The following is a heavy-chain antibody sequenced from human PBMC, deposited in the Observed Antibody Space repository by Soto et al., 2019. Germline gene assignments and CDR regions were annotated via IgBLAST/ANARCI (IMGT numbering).Heavy chain of an antibody. D-gene: IGHD5-12*01. V-gene: IGHV4-34*01. J-gene: IGHJ4*02. CDR2: INHSGST. CDR1: GGSFSGYY. CDR3: ARGGYVDIVATNSFGY. Sequence: SETLSLTCAVYGGSFSGYYWSWIRQPPGKGLEWIGEINHSGSTNYNPSLKSRVTISVDTSKNQFSLKLSSVTAADTAVYYCARGGYVDIVATNSFGYWGQGTLVTVSS.